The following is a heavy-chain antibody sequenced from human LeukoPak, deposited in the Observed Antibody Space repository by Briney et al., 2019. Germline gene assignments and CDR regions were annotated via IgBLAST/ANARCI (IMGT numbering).Heavy chain of an antibody. D-gene: IGHD5-24*01. CDR3: ARASRDGYNQNFDH. V-gene: IGHV5-51*01. J-gene: IGHJ4*02. CDR1: GYSFTNYW. CDR2: THPGGSET. Sequence: GESLKISCKGSGYSFTNYWIGWVRQMPGKGLEWMGITHPGGSETRYDPSFQGQVTISVDRSTNTAYLQWSSLRASDTAMYYCARASRDGYNQNFDHWGQGTLVTVSS.